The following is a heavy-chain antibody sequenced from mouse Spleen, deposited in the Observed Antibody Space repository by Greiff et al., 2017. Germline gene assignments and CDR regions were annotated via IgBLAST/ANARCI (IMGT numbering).Heavy chain of an antibody. CDR1: GYTFTSYW. Sequence: QVQLQQPGAELVKPGASVKMSCKASGYTFTSYWITWVKQRPGQGLEWIGDIYPGSGSTNYNEKFKSKATLTVDTSSSTAYMQLSSLTSEDSAVYYCARRYYDGSYNSYWYFDVWGAGTTVTVSS. CDR2: IYPGSGST. J-gene: IGHJ1*01. CDR3: ARRYYDGSYNSYWYFDV. D-gene: IGHD1-1*01. V-gene: IGHV1-55*01.